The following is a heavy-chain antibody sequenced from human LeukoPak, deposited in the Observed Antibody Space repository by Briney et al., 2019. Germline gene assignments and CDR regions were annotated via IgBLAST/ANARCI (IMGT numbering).Heavy chain of an antibody. V-gene: IGHV3-7*03. D-gene: IGHD6-19*01. CDR3: ARDRDAGYSSGWSDY. CDR2: IKQDGSEK. CDR1: GFTFSSYW. Sequence: PGGSLRLSRAASGFTFSSYWMSWVRQAPGKGLEWVANIKQDGSEKYYVDSVKGRFTISRDNAKNSLYLQMNSLRAEDTAVYYCARDRDAGYSSGWSDYWGQGTLVTVSS. J-gene: IGHJ4*02.